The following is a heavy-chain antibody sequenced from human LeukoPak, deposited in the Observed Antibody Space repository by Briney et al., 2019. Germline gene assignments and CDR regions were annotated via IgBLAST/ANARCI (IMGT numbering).Heavy chain of an antibody. V-gene: IGHV3-7*01. D-gene: IGHD2-15*01. CDR1: GFTLGNYW. CDR3: ARAPSISCSGNNCYPGY. CDR2: INQGGSAK. J-gene: IGHJ4*02. Sequence: GGSLRLSCAVSGFTLGNYWMSWVRQAPGKGLEWVANINQGGSAKYYVDSVKGRFAISRDNAKSSAYLQMNSLRAEDTAVYYCARAPSISCSGNNCYPGYWGQGTPVTVSS.